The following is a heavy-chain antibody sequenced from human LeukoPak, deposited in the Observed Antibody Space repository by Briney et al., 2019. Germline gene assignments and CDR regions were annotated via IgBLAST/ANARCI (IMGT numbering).Heavy chain of an antibody. V-gene: IGHV3-9*01. D-gene: IGHD6-13*01. CDR1: GFPLQYYA. Sequence: APSPSFAGPGFPLQYYALHWDRAAPGEGMGWGSGNSWNSGSIGYADSVQGRFTISRDNAKNSLYLQMNSLRAEDTALYYCAKEPSSSWYRGAFDIWGQGTMVTVSS. J-gene: IGHJ3*02. CDR3: AKEPSSSWYRGAFDI. CDR2: NSWNSGSI.